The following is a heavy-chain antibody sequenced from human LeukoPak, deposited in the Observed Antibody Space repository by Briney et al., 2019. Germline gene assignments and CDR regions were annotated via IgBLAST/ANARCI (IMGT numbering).Heavy chain of an antibody. V-gene: IGHV3-7*03. CDR3: AKAQRFLEWLLGIDYYYGMDV. J-gene: IGHJ6*02. Sequence: GGSLRLSCAASGFTFITYGMHWVRQAPGKGLEWVANIKQDGSEKYYVDSVKGRFTISRDNAKNSLYLQMNSLRVEDTAVYYCAKAQRFLEWLLGIDYYYGMDVWGQGTTVTVSS. D-gene: IGHD3-3*01. CDR1: GFTFITYG. CDR2: IKQDGSEK.